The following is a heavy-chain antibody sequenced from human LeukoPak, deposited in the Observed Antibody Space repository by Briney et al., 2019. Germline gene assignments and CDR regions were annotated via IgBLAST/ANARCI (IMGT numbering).Heavy chain of an antibody. J-gene: IGHJ4*02. V-gene: IGHV3-48*02. CDR3: ARDRDYAFDY. Sequence: PGGSLRLSCAASGFTFSGYSMNWVRQAPGKGLEWVSYINRISNIIDYADPVKGRFTISTDTAKNSLYLQMNSLRDEDTAVYYCARDRDYAFDYWGQGTLVTVSS. CDR1: GFTFSGYS. D-gene: IGHD4-17*01. CDR2: INRISNII.